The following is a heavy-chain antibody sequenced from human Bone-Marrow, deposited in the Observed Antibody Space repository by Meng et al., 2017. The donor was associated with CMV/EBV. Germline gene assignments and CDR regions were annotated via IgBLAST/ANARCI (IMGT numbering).Heavy chain of an antibody. D-gene: IGHD2-2*01. CDR1: GFTFDDYG. V-gene: IGHV3-20*04. CDR2: INWNGGST. J-gene: IGHJ6*02. Sequence: GESLQISCAASGFTFDDYGMSWVRQAPGKGLEWVSGINWNGGSTGYADSVKGRFTISRDNAKNSLYLQMNSLRAEDTALYYCARARIVVPAPYRPHYYYRMDVWGQGTTVTVSS. CDR3: ARARIVVPAPYRPHYYYRMDV.